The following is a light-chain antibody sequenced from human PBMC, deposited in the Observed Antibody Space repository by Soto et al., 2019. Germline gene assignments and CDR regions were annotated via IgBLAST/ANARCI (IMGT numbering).Light chain of an antibody. V-gene: IGKV3-20*01. CDR1: QSVTSSY. J-gene: IGKJ1*01. CDR2: GAS. Sequence: EIVLTQSPGTLSLSPGERATLSCRASQSVTSSYLAWYQLKPGQAPRLVIYGASSSATGIPDSFSGSGSGTDFTLAISRLEPDDFAVYSCQQYSSSPWTFGQGTRAEIK. CDR3: QQYSSSPWT.